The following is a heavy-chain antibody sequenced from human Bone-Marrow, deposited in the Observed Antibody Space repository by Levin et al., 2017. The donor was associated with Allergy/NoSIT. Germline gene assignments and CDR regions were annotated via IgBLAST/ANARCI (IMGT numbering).Heavy chain of an antibody. Sequence: GESLKISCAASGFTFSSHNMTWVRQAPGKGLEWISAIRGGGGSAKYADSLRYRFTFSREESRKTLYLQMDRLSVEYTAIYYCTKSGEYSSGWDRYFDSWGQGTLVTVSS. D-gene: IGHD6-19*01. J-gene: IGHJ4*03. CDR1: GFTFSSHN. CDR3: TKSGEYSSGWDRYFDS. CDR2: IRGGGGSA. V-gene: IGHV3-23*01.